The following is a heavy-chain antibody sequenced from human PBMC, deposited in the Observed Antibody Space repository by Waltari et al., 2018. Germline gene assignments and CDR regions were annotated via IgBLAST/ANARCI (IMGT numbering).Heavy chain of an antibody. CDR1: GFHFKSYE. J-gene: IGHJ1*01. CDR3: ARRSRFSGSPLGH. CDR2: ISTSGNSA. D-gene: IGHD1-26*01. Sequence: EVQLVESGGGLVQPGGSLGLSCATSGFHFKSYEMNWVRQAPGKGLEWVSYISTSGNSANYADSVKGRFSISRDNAKNSVDLQMNSLRAEDTAVYYCARRSRFSGSPLGHWGQGSLVIVSS. V-gene: IGHV3-48*03.